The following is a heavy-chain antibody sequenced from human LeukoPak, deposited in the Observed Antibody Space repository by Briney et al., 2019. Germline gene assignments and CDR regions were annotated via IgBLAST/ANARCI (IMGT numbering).Heavy chain of an antibody. CDR3: ARCSSRRSASDY. CDR2: IRQDGTEI. CDR1: GFTFSSHW. Sequence: GGSLRLSCAASGFTFSSHWMIWVRQAPGKGLEWVANIRQDGTEICYVDSVKGRFTISRDNAKNSLYLQMNSLRADDTAVYYCARCSSRRSASDYWGQGTLVTVSS. V-gene: IGHV3-7*01. J-gene: IGHJ4*02. D-gene: IGHD3-10*02.